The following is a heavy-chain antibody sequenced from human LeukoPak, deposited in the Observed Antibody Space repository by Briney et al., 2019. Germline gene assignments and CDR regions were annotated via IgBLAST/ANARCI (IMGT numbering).Heavy chain of an antibody. Sequence: PGGSLRLSCAASGFTFINYALSWVRQAPGKGLEWVSTSSGNGGSATYTYYTDSVKGRFTISRDNSKNTLYLQMNSLRAEDTAVYYCARELSGSQGPYGAFDIWGQGTMVTVSS. CDR1: GFTFINYA. D-gene: IGHD3-10*01. J-gene: IGHJ3*02. CDR2: SSGNGGSATYT. V-gene: IGHV3-23*01. CDR3: ARELSGSQGPYGAFDI.